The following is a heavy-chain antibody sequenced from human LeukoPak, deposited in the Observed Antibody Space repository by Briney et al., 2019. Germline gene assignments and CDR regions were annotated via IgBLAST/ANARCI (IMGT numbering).Heavy chain of an antibody. Sequence: GGSLRLSCAASGFTFSSYAMSWVRQAPGKGLEWVSAISGSGGSTYYADSVKGRFTISRDNSKNTLYLQMNSLRAEDTAVYYCAKDPVYYDSSGYLTYFDYWGQGTLVTVSS. CDR1: GFTFSSYA. CDR2: ISGSGGST. CDR3: AKDPVYYDSSGYLTYFDY. D-gene: IGHD3-22*01. V-gene: IGHV3-23*01. J-gene: IGHJ4*02.